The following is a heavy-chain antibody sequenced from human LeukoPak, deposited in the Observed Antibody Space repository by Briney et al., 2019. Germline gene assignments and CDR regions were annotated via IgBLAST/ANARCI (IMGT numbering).Heavy chain of an antibody. D-gene: IGHD3-3*01. Sequence: ASVTVSCKASGYTFTGYYMHWVRQAPGQGLEWMGWINPNSGGTNYAQKFQGRVTMTRDTSISTAYMELSRLRSDDTAVYYCARMESYYDFCSGYSAWGQGTLVTVS. J-gene: IGHJ4*02. CDR1: GYTFTGYY. CDR2: INPNSGGT. V-gene: IGHV1-2*02. CDR3: ARMESYYDFCSGYSA.